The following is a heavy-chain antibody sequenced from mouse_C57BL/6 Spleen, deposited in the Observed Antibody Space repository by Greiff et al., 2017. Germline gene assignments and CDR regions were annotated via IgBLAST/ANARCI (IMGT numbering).Heavy chain of an antibody. CDR3: AVLEAY. CDR1: GYAFSSSW. Sequence: QVQLQQSGPELVKPGASVKISCKASGYAFSSSWLNWVKQRPGKGLEWIGRIYPGDGDTNYNGKFKGKATLTADKSSSTAYMQLSSLTSEDSAVYFCAVLEAYWGQGTLVTVSA. CDR2: IYPGDGDT. V-gene: IGHV1-82*01. D-gene: IGHD1-1*01. J-gene: IGHJ3*01.